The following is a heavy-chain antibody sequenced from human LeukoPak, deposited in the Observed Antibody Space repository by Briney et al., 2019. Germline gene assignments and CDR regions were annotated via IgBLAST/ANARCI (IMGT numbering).Heavy chain of an antibody. D-gene: IGHD1-26*01. V-gene: IGHV3-30*04. Sequence: GGSLRLSCAASGFTFSSYAMHWVRQAPGKGLEWVAVISYDGSNKYYADSVKGRFTISRDNSKTTLYLQMNSLRAEDTAVYYCARSRIVGASSAFDIWGQGTMVTVSS. CDR1: GFTFSSYA. CDR2: ISYDGSNK. J-gene: IGHJ3*02. CDR3: ARSRIVGASSAFDI.